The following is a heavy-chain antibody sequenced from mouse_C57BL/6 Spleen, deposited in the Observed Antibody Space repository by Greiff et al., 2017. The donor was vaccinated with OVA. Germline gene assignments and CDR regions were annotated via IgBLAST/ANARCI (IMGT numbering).Heavy chain of an antibody. J-gene: IGHJ1*03. CDR1: GYTFTSYW. Sequence: QVQLQQPGAELVKPGASVKLSCKASGYTFTSYWMHWVKQRPGRGLEWIGRIDPNSGCTKHNEMFKSKATRTVDKHASTVYMQLSSLKSEDSAVDYCARSLNWEYFDVWGTGTTVTVSS. V-gene: IGHV1-72*01. CDR2: IDPNSGCT. CDR3: ARSLNWEYFDV. D-gene: IGHD4-1*01.